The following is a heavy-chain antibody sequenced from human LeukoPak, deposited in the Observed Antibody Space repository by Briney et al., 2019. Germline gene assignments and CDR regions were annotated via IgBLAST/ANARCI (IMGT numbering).Heavy chain of an antibody. D-gene: IGHD2-15*01. CDR2: IYYSGST. V-gene: IGHV4-39*07. CDR1: GDSISSSSYH. CDR3: ARYQVDSKVASSYYFDY. J-gene: IGHJ4*02. Sequence: SETLSLTCTVSGDSISSSSYHWGWIRQPPGKGLEWIGSIYYSGSTYYNPSLKSRVTISVDTSKNQFSLKLSSVTAADTAVYYCARYQVDSKVASSYYFDYWGQGTLVTVSS.